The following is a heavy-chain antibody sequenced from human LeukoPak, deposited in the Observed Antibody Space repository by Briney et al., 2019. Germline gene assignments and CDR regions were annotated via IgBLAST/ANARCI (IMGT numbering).Heavy chain of an antibody. Sequence: SETLSLTCTISGYSISSGYYWGWIRQPPGKGLEWIGTIYHSGNTYYNPSLKSRLTISVDTSKTQLSQKLSSVTAADTAVYYCARDWGSSWYRGYFDYWGQGTLVTVSS. CDR2: IYHSGNT. D-gene: IGHD6-13*01. J-gene: IGHJ4*02. CDR3: ARDWGSSWYRGYFDY. V-gene: IGHV4-38-2*02. CDR1: GYSISSGYY.